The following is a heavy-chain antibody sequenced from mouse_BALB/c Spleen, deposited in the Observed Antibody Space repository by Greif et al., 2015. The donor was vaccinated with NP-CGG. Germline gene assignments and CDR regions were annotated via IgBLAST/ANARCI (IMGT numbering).Heavy chain of an antibody. D-gene: IGHD1-1*01. V-gene: IGHV5-4*02. CDR2: ISDGGSYT. CDR3: ARGALGSSFYYAMDY. Sequence: EVKLVESGGGLVKPGGSLKLSCAASGFTFSDYYMYWVRQTPEKRLEWVATISDGGSYTYYPDSVKGRFTSSRDNAKNNLYLQMSSLKSEDTAMYYCARGALGSSFYYAMDYWGQGTSVTVSS. CDR1: GFTFSDYY. J-gene: IGHJ4*01.